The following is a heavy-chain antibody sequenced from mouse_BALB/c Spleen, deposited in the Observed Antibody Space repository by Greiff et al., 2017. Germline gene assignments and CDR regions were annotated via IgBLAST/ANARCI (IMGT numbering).Heavy chain of an antibody. V-gene: IGHV5-6*01. J-gene: IGHJ2*01. D-gene: IGHD1-1*01. CDR3: ARQLRYPFDY. CDR2: ISSGGSYT. CDR1: GFTFSSYG. Sequence: EVQLVESGGGLVKPGGSLKLSCAASGFTFSSYGMSWVRQTPDKRLEWVATISSGGSYTYYPDSVKGRFTISRDNAKNTLYLQMSSLKSEDTAMYYCARQLRYPFDYWGQGTTLTVSS.